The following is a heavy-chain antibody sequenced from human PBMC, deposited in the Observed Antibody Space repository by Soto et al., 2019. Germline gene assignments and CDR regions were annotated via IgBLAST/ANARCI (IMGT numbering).Heavy chain of an antibody. D-gene: IGHD6-13*01. CDR1: GYTFTSYG. Sequence: GAAVKVSCKASGYTFTSYGISWVRQAPGQGLEWMGWISAYNGNTNYAQKLQGRVTMTTDTSTSTAYMELRSLRSDDTAVYYCAISIAAAGIADYWGQGALVTVSS. J-gene: IGHJ4*02. CDR2: ISAYNGNT. CDR3: AISIAAAGIADY. V-gene: IGHV1-18*04.